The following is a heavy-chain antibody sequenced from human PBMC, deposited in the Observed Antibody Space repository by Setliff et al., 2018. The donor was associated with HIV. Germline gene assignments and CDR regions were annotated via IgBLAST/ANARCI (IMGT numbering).Heavy chain of an antibody. Sequence: SETLSLTCTVSGYSISSGYYWGWIRQAPGKGLEWIGSVYYSGSTYYNPSLKSRVTISVDTSKNQFSLKLSSVTAADTAVYYCASLVGVVYNWFDPWGQGTLVTVSS. V-gene: IGHV4-38-2*02. CDR1: GYSISSGYY. D-gene: IGHD1-26*01. CDR2: VYYSGST. CDR3: ASLVGVVYNWFDP. J-gene: IGHJ5*02.